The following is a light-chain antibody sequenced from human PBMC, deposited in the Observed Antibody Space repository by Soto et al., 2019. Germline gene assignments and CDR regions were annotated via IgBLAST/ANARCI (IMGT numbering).Light chain of an antibody. V-gene: IGKV1-5*01. Sequence: DIQMTQSPSTLSASVGGRVTITCRASQSISGWLAWYQQKPGKAPKLLIFDASSLESGVPSRFSGSGGATEFTLTISSLQPDDFATYFCQQYNSYSRTFGQGTKVEIK. CDR2: DAS. CDR1: QSISGW. CDR3: QQYNSYSRT. J-gene: IGKJ1*01.